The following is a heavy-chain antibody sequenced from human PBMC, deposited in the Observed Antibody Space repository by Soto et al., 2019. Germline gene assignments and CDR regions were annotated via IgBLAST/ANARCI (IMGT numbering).Heavy chain of an antibody. V-gene: IGHV5-51*01. CDR2: IYPGDSDT. CDR1: GYSFTSYW. D-gene: IGHD6-6*01. Sequence: GESLKISCQGSGYSFTSYWIGWVRQMPGKGLEWMGIIYPGDSDTRYSPSFQGQVTISADKSISTAYLQWSSLKASDTAMYYCARSAIAARTNYGMDVWGQGTTVTVSS. J-gene: IGHJ6*02. CDR3: ARSAIAARTNYGMDV.